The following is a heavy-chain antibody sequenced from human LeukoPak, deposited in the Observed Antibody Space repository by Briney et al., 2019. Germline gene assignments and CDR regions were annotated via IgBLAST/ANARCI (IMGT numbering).Heavy chain of an antibody. D-gene: IGHD6-19*01. CDR3: VKGGWLDD. Sequence: GGSLRLSCVASGFTFTSYGMSWVRQAPGKGLEWVSSISLTGGNTYYAHSVKGRFTISRDNSKNTLDLYMNSLRAEDTALYYCVKGGWLDDWGQGTQVTVSS. CDR2: ISLTGGNT. J-gene: IGHJ4*02. CDR1: GFTFTSYG. V-gene: IGHV3-23*01.